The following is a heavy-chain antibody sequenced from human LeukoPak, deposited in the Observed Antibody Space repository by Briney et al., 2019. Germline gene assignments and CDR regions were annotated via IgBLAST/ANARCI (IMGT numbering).Heavy chain of an antibody. CDR2: IIPTFGTA. V-gene: IGHV1-69*13. Sequence: GASVKVSCKASGGTFSSYAISWVRQAPGQGLEWMGGIIPTFGTANYAQKFQGRVTITADESTSTAYMELSSLRSEDTAVYYCARDEAKALSPLWGTYYYYYGMDVWGQGTTVTVSS. CDR1: GGTFSSYA. J-gene: IGHJ6*02. D-gene: IGHD1-1*01. CDR3: ARDEAKALSPLWGTYYYYYGMDV.